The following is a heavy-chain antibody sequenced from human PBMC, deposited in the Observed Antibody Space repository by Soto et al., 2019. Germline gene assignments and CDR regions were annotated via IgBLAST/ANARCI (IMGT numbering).Heavy chain of an antibody. CDR2: EYSGRA. J-gene: IGHJ4*02. CDR3: ATYVSGGGGRGH. Sequence: QVQLQESGPGLVKPSENLSLTCIVSGASITRDHWNWVRQPPGQGLELIGEYSGRANYNPSPKSRVTISVDTSTNQLSLTLASVTAADTAVYFFATYVSGGGGRGHWGQGTLVTVSS. CDR1: GASITRDH. V-gene: IGHV4-59*08. D-gene: IGHD5-12*01.